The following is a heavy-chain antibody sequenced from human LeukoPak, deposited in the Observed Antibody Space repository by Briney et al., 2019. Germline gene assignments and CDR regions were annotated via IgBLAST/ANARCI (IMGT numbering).Heavy chain of an antibody. Sequence: GGSLGLSCAASGFTFRTSWMTWVRQAPGKGLEWVANIKQDGSEKYYADSVKGRFTISRDNSKNTLYLQMNSLRAEDTAVYYCAKDLRFLEWLLDDYWGQGTLVTVSS. D-gene: IGHD3-3*01. CDR1: GFTFRTSW. V-gene: IGHV3-7*01. CDR2: IKQDGSEK. J-gene: IGHJ4*02. CDR3: AKDLRFLEWLLDDY.